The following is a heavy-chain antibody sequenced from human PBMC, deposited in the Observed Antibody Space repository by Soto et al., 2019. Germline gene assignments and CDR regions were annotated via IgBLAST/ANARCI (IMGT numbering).Heavy chain of an antibody. CDR2: IIPILGIA. Sequence: SVKVSCKASGGTFSSYTISWVRQAPGQGLEWMGRIIPILGIANYAQKFQGRVTITADKSTSTAYMELSSLRSEDTAVYYCARGGSCLYCPLDYWGQGTLVTVSS. D-gene: IGHD2-15*01. CDR1: GGTFSSYT. V-gene: IGHV1-69*02. J-gene: IGHJ4*02. CDR3: ARGGSCLYCPLDY.